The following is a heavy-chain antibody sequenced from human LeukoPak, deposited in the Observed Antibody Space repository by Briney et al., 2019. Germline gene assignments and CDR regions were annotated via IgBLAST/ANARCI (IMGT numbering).Heavy chain of an antibody. CDR1: GYTFTGYY. D-gene: IGHD6-19*01. J-gene: IGHJ5*02. CDR2: INPNSGGT. CDR3: ARGAVAGTGGWFDP. V-gene: IGHV1-2*02. Sequence: ASVKVSCKASGYTFTGYYMHWVRQAPGQGLEWMGWINPNSGGTNYAQKFQGRVTMTRDTSISTAYMELSRLRSDDTAVCYCARGAVAGTGGWFDPWGQGTLVTVSS.